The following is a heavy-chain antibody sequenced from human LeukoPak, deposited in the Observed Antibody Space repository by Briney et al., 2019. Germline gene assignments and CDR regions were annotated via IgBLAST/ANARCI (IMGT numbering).Heavy chain of an antibody. D-gene: IGHD3-9*01. Sequence: GSSVKVSCKASGGTFSSYAISWVRQAPGQGLEWMGGIIPIFGTANYAQKFQGRVTITADESTSTAYMELSSLRSEDTAVYYCARDGHYDILTGYYRGWFDPWGQGTLVTVSS. CDR1: GGTFSSYA. J-gene: IGHJ5*02. CDR3: ARDGHYDILTGYYRGWFDP. CDR2: IIPIFGTA. V-gene: IGHV1-69*01.